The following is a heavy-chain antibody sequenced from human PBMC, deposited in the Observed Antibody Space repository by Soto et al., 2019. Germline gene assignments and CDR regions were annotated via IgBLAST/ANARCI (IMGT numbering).Heavy chain of an antibody. Sequence: EVQLVESEGGLVQPGGSLRLSCAASGFTFSYYWMHWVRQAPGQGLVWVSRIHSDGSSTTYADSVKGRFTISRENAKNTLYLQMNSLRAEDTAVYYCARGDRGAFDLWGQRTMVTVSS. J-gene: IGHJ3*01. CDR2: IHSDGSST. V-gene: IGHV3-74*01. CDR1: GFTFSYYW. D-gene: IGHD2-21*02. CDR3: ARGDRGAFDL.